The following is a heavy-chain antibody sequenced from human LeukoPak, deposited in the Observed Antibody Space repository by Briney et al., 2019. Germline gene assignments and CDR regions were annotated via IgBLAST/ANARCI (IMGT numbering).Heavy chain of an antibody. V-gene: IGHV4-34*01. CDR2: INHSGST. Sequence: SETLSLTCAVYGGSFSGYYWSWIRQPPGKGLEWIGEINHSGSTNYNPSLRSRVTISVDTSKNQFSLKLSSVTAADTAVYYCARLKRYYYDSSFDPWSQGTLVTVSS. J-gene: IGHJ5*02. CDR3: ARLKRYYYDSSFDP. CDR1: GGSFSGYY. D-gene: IGHD3-22*01.